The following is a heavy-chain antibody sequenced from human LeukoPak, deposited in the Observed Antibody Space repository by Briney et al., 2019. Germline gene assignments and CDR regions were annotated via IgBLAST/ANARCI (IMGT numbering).Heavy chain of an antibody. D-gene: IGHD3-3*01. CDR3: ARLGAGPAYYDFWSGYSSFYFDY. V-gene: IGHV4-39*01. J-gene: IGHJ4*02. Sequence: SGTLSLTCAVSGGSTSSSNYYWGWIRQPPGKGLEWIGGIHYSGNTYYNPSLKSRVTISVDTSKNQFSLKLSSVTAADTAVYYCARLGAGPAYYDFWSGYSSFYFDYWGQGTLVTVSS. CDR2: IHYSGNT. CDR1: GGSTSSSNYY.